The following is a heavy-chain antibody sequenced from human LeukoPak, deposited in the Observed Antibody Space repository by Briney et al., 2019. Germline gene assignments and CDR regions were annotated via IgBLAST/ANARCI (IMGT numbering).Heavy chain of an antibody. CDR2: IDPSDSYT. Sequence: GESLKISCKGSGYRFPSYWIGWVRQMSGKGLEWMGRIDPSDSYTNYSPSFRGHVTISADKSISTAYLQWSSLKASDTAMYYCARLRYYYGSGRAGAYGMDVWGQGTTVTVSS. CDR1: GYRFPSYW. V-gene: IGHV5-10-1*01. D-gene: IGHD3-10*01. CDR3: ARLRYYYGSGRAGAYGMDV. J-gene: IGHJ6*02.